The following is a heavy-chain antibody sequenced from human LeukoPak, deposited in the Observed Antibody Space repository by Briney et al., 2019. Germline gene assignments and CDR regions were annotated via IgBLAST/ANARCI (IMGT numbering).Heavy chain of an antibody. V-gene: IGHV3-53*01. J-gene: IGHJ4*02. D-gene: IGHD4-17*01. CDR1: GFTVSSNY. CDR2: IYSGGST. CDR3: ARVVHGDYFDY. Sequence: PGGSLRLSCAASGFTVSSNYMSWVRQAPGKGLEWVSVIYSGGSTYYADSVKGRFTISRDNSKNTLYLRMNSLRAEDTAVYYCARVVHGDYFDYWGQGTLVTVSS.